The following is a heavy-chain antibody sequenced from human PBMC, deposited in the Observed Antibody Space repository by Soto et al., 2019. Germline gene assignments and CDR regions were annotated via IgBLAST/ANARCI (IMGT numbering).Heavy chain of an antibody. V-gene: IGHV6-1*01. Sequence: PQTLSLTCAISGDSVSSNSAAWNWIRQSPSRGLEWLGRTYYRSKWYNDYAVSVKSRITINPDTSKNQFSLQLNSVTPEDTAVYYCARDLTRWYGMGYYYYYYGMDVWGQGTTVTVSS. D-gene: IGHD6-13*01. J-gene: IGHJ6*02. CDR2: TYYRSKWYN. CDR3: ARDLTRWYGMGYYYYYYGMDV. CDR1: GDSVSSNSAA.